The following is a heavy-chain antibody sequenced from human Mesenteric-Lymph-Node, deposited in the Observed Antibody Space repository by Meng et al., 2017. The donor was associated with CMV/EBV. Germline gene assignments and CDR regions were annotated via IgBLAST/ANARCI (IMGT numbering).Heavy chain of an antibody. CDR3: AKGYPWIQPPSDGMDV. D-gene: IGHD5-18*01. CDR1: GFTFSNYV. J-gene: IGHJ6*02. CDR2: ISGSSTYT. V-gene: IGHV3-21*04. Sequence: GESLKISCAASGFTFSNYVMHWVRQAPGRGLEWVSSISGSSTYTFYADSVKGRFTISRDNAKNSLYLQMNSLRAEDTAVYYCAKGYPWIQPPSDGMDVWGQGTTVTVSS.